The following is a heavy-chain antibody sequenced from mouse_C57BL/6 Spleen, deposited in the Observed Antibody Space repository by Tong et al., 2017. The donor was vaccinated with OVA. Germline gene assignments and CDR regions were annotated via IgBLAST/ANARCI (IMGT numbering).Heavy chain of an antibody. V-gene: IGHV6-3*01. D-gene: IGHD1-1*01. J-gene: IGHJ2*01. CDR3: TGGYGSSWSY. Sequence: EVQLQESGGGLVQPGGSMKLSCVASGFTFSNYWMNWVRQSPEKGLEWVAQIRLKSDNYATHYAESVKGRFTISRDDSKSSVYLQMNNLRAEDTGIYYCTGGYGSSWSYWGQGTTLTVSS. CDR1: GFTFSNYW. CDR2: IRLKSDNYAT.